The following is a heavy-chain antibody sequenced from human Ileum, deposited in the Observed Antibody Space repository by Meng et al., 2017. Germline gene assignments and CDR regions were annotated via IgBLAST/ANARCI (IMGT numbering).Heavy chain of an antibody. V-gene: IGHV3-7*01. CDR1: GFTFSNYW. CDR2: IKVDGNEK. CDR3: ARLARNPAY. J-gene: IGHJ4*02. Sequence: GESLKISCAASGFTFSNYWMTWVRQAPGKGLEWVATIKVDGNEKYYVDSVKGRFTISRDNAKDSLYLQMNNLRAEDTALYYCARLARNPAYWGQG.